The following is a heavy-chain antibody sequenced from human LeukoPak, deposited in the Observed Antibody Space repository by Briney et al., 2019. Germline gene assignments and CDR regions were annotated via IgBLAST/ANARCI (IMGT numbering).Heavy chain of an antibody. V-gene: IGHV5-10-1*01. CDR2: XDPSDSYT. CDR1: GYSFTSYW. Sequence: GESLKISCKGSGYSFTSYWISWVRQMPGKGLEWMGXXDPSDSYTNYSPXFQGHVTISADKSISTAYLQWSSLKASDTAMYYCARNYDSSGYDEFFDYWGQGTLVTVSS. J-gene: IGHJ4*02. CDR3: ARNYDSSGYDEFFDY. D-gene: IGHD3-22*01.